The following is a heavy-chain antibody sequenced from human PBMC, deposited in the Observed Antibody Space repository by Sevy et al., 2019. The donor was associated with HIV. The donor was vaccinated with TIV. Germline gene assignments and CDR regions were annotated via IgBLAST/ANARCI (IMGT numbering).Heavy chain of an antibody. CDR3: ARGLS. CDR1: GFIFSSNS. V-gene: IGHV3-48*01. CDR2: INNSGRTA. J-gene: IGHJ4*02. Sequence: GESLKISCVASGFIFSSNSMSWVRQAPGKGLEWVSYINNSGRTAYSDSVKGRFTISRDNAKNSVFLQMNSLRVEDTGVYYCARGLSWGQGASVTVSS.